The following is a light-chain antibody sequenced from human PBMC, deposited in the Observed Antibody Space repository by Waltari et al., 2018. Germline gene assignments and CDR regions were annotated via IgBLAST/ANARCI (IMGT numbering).Light chain of an antibody. V-gene: IGLV2-23*01. CDR1: SSDVGSNNL. J-gene: IGLJ1*01. CDR2: EGS. CDR3: CSYAGSSTYV. Sequence: QSALTQPASVSGSPGQSITISCTGTSSDVGSNNLVSWYQQHPGKAPKLRIYEGSNRPSGVSNRFSGSKSGNTASLTISGLQAEDEADYYCCSYAGSSTYVFGTGTKVTVL.